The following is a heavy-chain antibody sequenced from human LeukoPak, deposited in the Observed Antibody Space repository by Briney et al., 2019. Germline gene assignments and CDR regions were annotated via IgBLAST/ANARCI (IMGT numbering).Heavy chain of an antibody. CDR1: GYTLTELS. D-gene: IGHD2-2*02. J-gene: IGHJ1*01. Sequence: ASVKVSCKVSGYTLTELSMHWVRQAPGKGLAWMGGFDPEDGETIYAQKFQGRVTMTEDTSTDTAYMELSSLRSEDTAVYYCAVGGQVPAAIGDFQHWGQGTLVTVSS. CDR2: FDPEDGET. V-gene: IGHV1-24*01. CDR3: AVGGQVPAAIGDFQH.